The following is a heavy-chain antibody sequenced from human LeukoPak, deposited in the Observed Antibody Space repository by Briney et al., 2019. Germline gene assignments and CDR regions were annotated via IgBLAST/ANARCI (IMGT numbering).Heavy chain of an antibody. CDR1: GGSISSYY. CDR3: ARSSLGEGENY. D-gene: IGHD3-16*01. J-gene: IGHJ4*02. CDR2: IYYSGST. V-gene: IGHV4-59*01. Sequence: SETLSLTCTVSGGSISSYYWSWIRLPPGKGLEWIGYIYYSGSTNYNPSLNGRVTISVDTSKNQFSLKLSSVTAADTAVYYCARSSLGEGENYWGQGTLVTVSS.